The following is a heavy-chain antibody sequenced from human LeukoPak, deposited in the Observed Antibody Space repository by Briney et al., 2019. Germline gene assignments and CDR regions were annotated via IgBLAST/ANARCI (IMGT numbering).Heavy chain of an antibody. D-gene: IGHD3-22*01. J-gene: IGHJ4*02. Sequence: TSETPSLTCTVSGGSISSSSYYWGWIRQPPGKGLEWIGSIYYSGSTYYNPSLKSRVTISVDTSKNQFSLKLSSVTAADTAVYYCARETGGIVVVRSHYFDYWSQGTLVTVSS. CDR1: GGSISSSSYY. CDR3: ARETGGIVVVRSHYFDY. V-gene: IGHV4-39*07. CDR2: IYYSGST.